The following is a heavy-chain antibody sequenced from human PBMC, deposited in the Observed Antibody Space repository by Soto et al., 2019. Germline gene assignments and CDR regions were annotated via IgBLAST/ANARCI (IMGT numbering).Heavy chain of an antibody. J-gene: IGHJ4*02. CDR1: HGSISSSY. Sequence: QVQLQESGPGLVKPSETLSLACTVSHGSISSSYWSWIRQPPGKGLEWNGYISNTGKTAYHPSLNIRVTFSIDTAKNQVSLRLSSVTAADTAVYYFARHEDLDSYYFDSWGRGTLVTVSS. CDR3: ARHEDLDSYYFDS. V-gene: IGHV4-59*08. CDR2: ISNTGKT.